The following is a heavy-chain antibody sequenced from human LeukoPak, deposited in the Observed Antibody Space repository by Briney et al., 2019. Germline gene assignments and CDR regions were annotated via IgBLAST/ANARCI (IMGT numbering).Heavy chain of an antibody. CDR3: ARDVWGGNYEGY. V-gene: IGHV4-34*01. Sequence: SETLSLTCAVYGGSFSGYYWSWIRQPPGKGLEWIGEINHSGSTNYNPSLKSRVTISVDTSKNQFSLKLSSVTAADTAVYYCARDVWGGNYEGYWGQGTLVTVSS. J-gene: IGHJ4*02. CDR1: GGSFSGYY. D-gene: IGHD1-7*01. CDR2: INHSGST.